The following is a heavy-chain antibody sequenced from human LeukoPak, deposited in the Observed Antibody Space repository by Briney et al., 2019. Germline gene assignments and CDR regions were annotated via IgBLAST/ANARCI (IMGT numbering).Heavy chain of an antibody. Sequence: SGGSLRLSCAASGFTFSRYWMSWVRQAPGKGLEWVSAISGSGGSTYYADSVKGRFTISRDNSKNTLYLQMNSLRAEDTAVYYCAKKAIGSWRWLQSYFDYWGQGTLVTVSS. CDR2: ISGSGGST. CDR3: AKKAIGSWRWLQSYFDY. V-gene: IGHV3-23*01. D-gene: IGHD5-12*01. CDR1: GFTFSRYW. J-gene: IGHJ4*02.